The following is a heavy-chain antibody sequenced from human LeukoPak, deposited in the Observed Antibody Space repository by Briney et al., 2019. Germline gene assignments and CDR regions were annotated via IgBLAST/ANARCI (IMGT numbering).Heavy chain of an antibody. J-gene: IGHJ3*02. V-gene: IGHV1-46*01. CDR1: GYTFTNFY. CDR2: INPSSVNT. D-gene: IGHD5-24*01. CDR3: ARIRDGYNDAYDI. Sequence: ASVKVSCKASGYTFTNFYMHWVRQAPGQGREWMGLINPSSVNTNYAQKFQDRVTMTRDRYTSTVYMELRSMIPEDTDIYYCARIRDGYNDAYDIWGKGTVVTVPS.